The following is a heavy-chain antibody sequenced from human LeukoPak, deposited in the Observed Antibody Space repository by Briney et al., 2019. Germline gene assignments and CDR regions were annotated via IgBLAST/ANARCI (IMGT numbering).Heavy chain of an antibody. V-gene: IGHV4-34*01. CDR3: ARGKKTWIQLWFFDP. Sequence: PSETLSLTCAVYGGSFSGYYWSWIRQPPGKGLEWIGEINHSGSTNYNPSLKSRVTISVDTSKNQFSLKLSPVTAADTAVYYCARGKKTWIQLWFFDPWGQGTLVTVSS. J-gene: IGHJ5*02. CDR2: INHSGST. CDR1: GGSFSGYY. D-gene: IGHD5-18*01.